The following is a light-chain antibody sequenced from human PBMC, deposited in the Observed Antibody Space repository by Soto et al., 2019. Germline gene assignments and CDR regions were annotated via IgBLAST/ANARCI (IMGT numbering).Light chain of an antibody. J-gene: IGKJ1*01. V-gene: IGKV3-20*01. CDR2: GAS. CDR1: QSVNNNY. CDR3: QQYATSPRT. Sequence: ENVLTQSPGTLSLSPGEEATLSCRANQSVNNNYLAWYQQTPGQPPRLLIYGASSRATGIPDRFSGRGSGTDFTLTISSLEPEDFSVYYCQQYATSPRTCGQGTKVDIK.